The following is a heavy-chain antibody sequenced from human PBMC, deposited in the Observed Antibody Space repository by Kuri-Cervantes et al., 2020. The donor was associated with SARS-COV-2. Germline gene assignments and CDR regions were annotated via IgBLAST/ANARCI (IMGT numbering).Heavy chain of an antibody. CDR3: AGAAAGTEAFDY. Sequence: ASVKVSCKASGYTFTGYYMHWVRQAPGQGLEWMGWISAYNGNTNYAQKLQGRVTMTTDTSTSTAYMELRSLRSDDTAVYYCAGAAAGTEAFDYWGQGTLVTVSS. V-gene: IGHV1-18*04. CDR2: ISAYNGNT. J-gene: IGHJ4*02. D-gene: IGHD6-13*01. CDR1: GYTFTGYY.